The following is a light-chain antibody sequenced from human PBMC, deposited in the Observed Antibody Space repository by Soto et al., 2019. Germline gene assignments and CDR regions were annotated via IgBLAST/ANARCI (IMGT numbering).Light chain of an antibody. CDR2: EVT. Sequence: QSALTQPASVSGSPGQSITISCTGTSNDVGGFNIVSWFQRHPGKAPKLIIYEVTHRPSGISSRFSGSKSGNTASLTISGLQAEDEADYFCSSYISITTLFVFGTGTKVTVL. CDR1: SNDVGGFNI. V-gene: IGLV2-14*01. J-gene: IGLJ1*01. CDR3: SSYISITTLFV.